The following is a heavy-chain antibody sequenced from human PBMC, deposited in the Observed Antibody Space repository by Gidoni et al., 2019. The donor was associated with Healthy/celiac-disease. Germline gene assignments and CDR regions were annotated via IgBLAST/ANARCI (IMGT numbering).Heavy chain of an antibody. CDR3: AKDPSRSSTSFDY. D-gene: IGHD6-6*01. Sequence: QVQLVESGGGVVQPGRSLRLSCAASGCTFSSYGMHWVRQAPGKGLEWVAVISYDGSNKYYADSVKGRFTISRDNSKNTLYLQMNSLRAEDTAVYYCAKDPSRSSTSFDYWGQGTLVTVSS. J-gene: IGHJ4*02. CDR2: ISYDGSNK. CDR1: GCTFSSYG. V-gene: IGHV3-30*18.